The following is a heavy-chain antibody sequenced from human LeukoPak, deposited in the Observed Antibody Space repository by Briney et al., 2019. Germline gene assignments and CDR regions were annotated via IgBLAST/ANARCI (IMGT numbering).Heavy chain of an antibody. CDR1: GVSISRSSSY. Sequence: PSETLSLTCAVSGVSISRSSSYWPWIRQPPGKGLEWIATISYSGNTYYNPSLKSRVTISADTSKTPSSLKLSSVTAADTAVYYCARLTGNKAKNRWFDPWGQGTLVTVSS. J-gene: IGHJ5*02. CDR2: ISYSGNT. V-gene: IGHV4-39*01. CDR3: ARLTGNKAKNRWFDP. D-gene: IGHD7-27*01.